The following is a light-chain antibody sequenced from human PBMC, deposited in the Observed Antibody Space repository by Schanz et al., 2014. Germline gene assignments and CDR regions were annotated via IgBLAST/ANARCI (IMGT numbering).Light chain of an antibody. CDR2: AAS. CDR1: QSISTY. CDR3: QQTYSTPPT. V-gene: IGKV1-39*01. J-gene: IGKJ2*01. Sequence: IQLTQSPSSLSTSVGDRVTISCRASQSISTYLNWFQQKPGKAPKLLIYAASSLQSGVPSRFSGSGSGTDFTLTISSLQPEDFAAYYCQQTYSTPPTFGQGIKLEIK.